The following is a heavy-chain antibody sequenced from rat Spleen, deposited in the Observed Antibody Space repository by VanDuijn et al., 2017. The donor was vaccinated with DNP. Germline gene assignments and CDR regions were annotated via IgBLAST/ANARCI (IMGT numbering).Heavy chain of an antibody. Sequence: EVKLVESGGGLVQPGRSLKLSCAASGFNFKDYWMAWVRQAPGKGLEWIGEINKDGKTIKYTPSLKDKVTISRDNAQNTLYLQMSKLGSEDTAIYYCASASGFDWGQGVMVTVSS. D-gene: IGHD4-4*01. CDR3: ASASGFD. CDR1: GFNFKDYW. J-gene: IGHJ2*01. V-gene: IGHV4-2*01. CDR2: INKDGKTI.